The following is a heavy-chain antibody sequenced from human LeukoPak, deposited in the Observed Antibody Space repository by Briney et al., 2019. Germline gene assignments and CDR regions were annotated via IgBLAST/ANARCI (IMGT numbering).Heavy chain of an antibody. CDR1: GFTFSSYA. CDR3: AREYSSSWSGRYFDY. D-gene: IGHD6-13*01. Sequence: GGSLRLSCAASGFTFSSYAMHWVRQAPGKGLERVAVISYDGSNKYYADSVKGRFTISRDNSKNTLYLQMNSLRAEDTAVYYCAREYSSSWSGRYFDYWGQGTLVTVSS. CDR2: ISYDGSNK. J-gene: IGHJ4*02. V-gene: IGHV3-30-3*01.